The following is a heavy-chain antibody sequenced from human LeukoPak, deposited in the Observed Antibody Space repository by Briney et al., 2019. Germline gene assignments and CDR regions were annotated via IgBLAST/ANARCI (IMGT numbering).Heavy chain of an antibody. D-gene: IGHD6-13*01. CDR2: SSYDGSNT. CDR3: AATDSSSWYGYAFDI. J-gene: IGHJ3*02. Sequence: PGGSLRLSCAASRFSFRSYDMHWVRQAPGKGLEWLAVSSYDGSNTYYTDSVKGRFTISRDNSKNTLYLQMNSLRAEDTAVYYCAATDSSSWYGYAFDIWGQGTMVTVSS. V-gene: IGHV3-30*03. CDR1: RFSFRSYD.